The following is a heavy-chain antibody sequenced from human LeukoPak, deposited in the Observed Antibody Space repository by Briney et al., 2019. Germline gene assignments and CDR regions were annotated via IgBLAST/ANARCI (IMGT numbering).Heavy chain of an antibody. V-gene: IGHV4-34*01. Sequence: SETLSLTCAVYGGSFSGYYWSWIRQPPGKGLEWIWEINHSGSTNYNPSLKSRVTISVDTSKNQFSLKLSSVTAADTAVYYCARGPSGVAFIWGQGTMVTVSS. D-gene: IGHD2-8*01. CDR1: GGSFSGYY. CDR2: INHSGST. CDR3: ARGPSGVAFI. J-gene: IGHJ3*02.